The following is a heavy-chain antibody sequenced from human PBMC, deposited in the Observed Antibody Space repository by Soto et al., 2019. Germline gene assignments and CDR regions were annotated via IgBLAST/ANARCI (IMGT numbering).Heavy chain of an antibody. CDR1: GFTFSSYA. Sequence: GGSLRLSCAASGFTFSSYAMSWVRQAPGKGLEWVSAISGSGGSTYYADSVKGRFTISRDNSKNTLYLQMNSLRAEDTAVYYCAKDTIFGVALAYYYYMDVWGKGTTVTVSS. J-gene: IGHJ6*03. D-gene: IGHD3-3*01. CDR2: ISGSGGST. V-gene: IGHV3-23*01. CDR3: AKDTIFGVALAYYYYMDV.